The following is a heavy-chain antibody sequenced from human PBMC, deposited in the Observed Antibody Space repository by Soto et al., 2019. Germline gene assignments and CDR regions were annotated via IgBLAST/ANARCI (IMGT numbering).Heavy chain of an antibody. J-gene: IGHJ4*02. CDR2: IIQSGET. CDR1: GIAYSAYS. CDR3: AKDRQPDGLWPFDH. V-gene: IGHV3-23*01. D-gene: IGHD2-2*01. Sequence: PWGSLRRTCATSGIAYSAYSSRWLRQAPGAGLEWVSAIIQSGETFYADSVKGRFSISRDDSNNMLYLQMHSLRADDTAVYYCAKDRQPDGLWPFDHWGQGALVTVSS.